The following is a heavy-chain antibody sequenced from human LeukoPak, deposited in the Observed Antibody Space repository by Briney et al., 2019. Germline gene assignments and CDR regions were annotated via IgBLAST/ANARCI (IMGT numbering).Heavy chain of an antibody. J-gene: IGHJ5*02. D-gene: IGHD2-2*01. CDR1: GYTFTSYD. V-gene: IGHV1-8*01. Sequence: ASVKVSCKASGYTFTSYDINWVRQATGQGLEWMGWMNPNSGNTGYAQKFQGRVTMTRNTSISTAYMELSSLRSEDTAVYYCARVGCRYCSSTSCLTVLCNWFDPWGQGTLVTVSS. CDR3: ARVGCRYCSSTSCLTVLCNWFDP. CDR2: MNPNSGNT.